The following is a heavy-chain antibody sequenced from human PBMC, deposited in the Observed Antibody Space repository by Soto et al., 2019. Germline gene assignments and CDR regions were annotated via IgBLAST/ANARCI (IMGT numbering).Heavy chain of an antibody. Sequence: QVQLQESGPGLVEPSQTLSLTCSVSGDSVNNGRYYWSWIRQTPGKGLEWIGHIYNSGSTYSNPSLRSRKTPAGDPSKNQCSLKLSSVTAADTAVYYCARGPAGDEVDYWGQGTLVTVSS. CDR3: ARGPAGDEVDY. V-gene: IGHV4-30-4*08. CDR2: IYNSGST. CDR1: GDSVNNGRYY. D-gene: IGHD7-27*01. J-gene: IGHJ4*02.